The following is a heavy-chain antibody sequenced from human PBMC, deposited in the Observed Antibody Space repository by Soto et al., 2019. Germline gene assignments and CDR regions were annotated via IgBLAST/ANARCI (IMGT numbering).Heavy chain of an antibody. CDR1: RFTFSSYG. V-gene: IGHV3-33*01. Sequence: QVQLVESGGGVVQPGRSLRLSCAASRFTFSSYGMHWVRQAPGKGLEWVAVIWYDGSNKYYADSVKGRFTISRDNSKNTLYLQMNSLRAEDTAVYYCARDADYGDFPRPGDYWGQGTLVTVSS. CDR3: ARDADYGDFPRPGDY. J-gene: IGHJ4*02. CDR2: IWYDGSNK. D-gene: IGHD4-17*01.